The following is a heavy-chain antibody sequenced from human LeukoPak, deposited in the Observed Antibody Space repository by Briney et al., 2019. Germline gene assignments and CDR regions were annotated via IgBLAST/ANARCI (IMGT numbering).Heavy chain of an antibody. CDR1: GFTVSSNY. J-gene: IGHJ4*02. D-gene: IGHD6-13*01. CDR2: IYSGGST. CDR3: ATEIAAATSYYFDY. Sequence: PGRSLRPSCAAYGFTVSSNYMSWDSQAPGKGLEWVSAIYSGGSTYYADSVKGRFTIARDNSKNTLYLQMNSLRAEDTSVYYCATEIAAATSYYFDYWGQGTLVTVSS. V-gene: IGHV3-66*01.